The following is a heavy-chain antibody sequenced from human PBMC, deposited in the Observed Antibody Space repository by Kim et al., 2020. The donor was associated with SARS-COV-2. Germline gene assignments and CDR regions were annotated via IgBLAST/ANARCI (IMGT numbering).Heavy chain of an antibody. CDR3: ARDKWELKYYGMDV. V-gene: IGHV3-11*06. D-gene: IGHD1-26*01. Sequence: GGSLRLSCAASGFTFSDYYMSWIRQAPGKGLEWVSYISSSSSYTNYADSVKGRFTISRDNAKNSLYLQMNSLRAEDTAVYYCARDKWELKYYGMDVWGQGTTVTVSS. CDR1: GFTFSDYY. CDR2: ISSSSSYT. J-gene: IGHJ6*02.